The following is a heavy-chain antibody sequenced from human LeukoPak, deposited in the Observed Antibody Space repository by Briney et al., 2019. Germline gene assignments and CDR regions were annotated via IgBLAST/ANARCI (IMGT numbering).Heavy chain of an antibody. Sequence: ASVKVSCKASGYTFTSYAMHWVRQAPGQRLEWMGWINAGNGNTKYSQKFQGRVTITRDTSASTAYMELSSLRSEDTAVYYCARGHLFISGSSDYYYYGMDVWGQGTTVTVSS. D-gene: IGHD1-26*01. J-gene: IGHJ6*02. CDR3: ARGHLFISGSSDYYYYGMDV. CDR1: GYTFTSYA. CDR2: INAGNGNT. V-gene: IGHV1-3*01.